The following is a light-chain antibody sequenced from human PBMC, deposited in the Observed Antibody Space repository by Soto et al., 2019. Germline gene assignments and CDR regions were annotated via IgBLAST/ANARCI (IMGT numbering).Light chain of an antibody. CDR3: QQYGSSPPVT. J-gene: IGKJ4*01. V-gene: IGKV3-20*01. CDR2: DAS. CDR1: QSVSSSY. Sequence: EIVLTQSPGTLSLSPWERATLSCRASQSVSSSYLTWYQQKPGQAPRLLIYDASSRATGIPDRFSGSGSGTDFTLTISRLEPEDFAVYYCQQYGSSPPVTFGGGTKVDIK.